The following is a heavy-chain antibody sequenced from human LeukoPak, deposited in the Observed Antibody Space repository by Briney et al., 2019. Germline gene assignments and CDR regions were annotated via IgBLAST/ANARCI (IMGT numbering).Heavy chain of an antibody. V-gene: IGHV3-48*02. J-gene: IGHJ4*02. D-gene: IGHD4-17*01. Sequence: GGSLRLSCAASGFTFSTYSMNWVRQAPGKGLEWVPYISSSTISYADSVKGRFTISRDNAKNSLYLQMNSLRDVDTAVYYCVRDHDYAFDYWGQGSLVTVSS. CDR3: VRDHDYAFDY. CDR2: ISSSTI. CDR1: GFTFSTYS.